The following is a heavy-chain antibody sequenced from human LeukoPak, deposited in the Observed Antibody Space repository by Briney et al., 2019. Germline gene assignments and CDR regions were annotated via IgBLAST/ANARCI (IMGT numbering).Heavy chain of an antibody. Sequence: SEPLSLTCTVSGGSISSSSYYWGWIRQPPGKGLEWIGSIYHSGSTYYNPSLKSRVTVSVDTSKNQFSLKLSSVTAADTAVYYCARGRLSVALDYFDYWGQGTLVTVSS. CDR2: IYHSGST. D-gene: IGHD6-19*01. CDR3: ARGRLSVALDYFDY. V-gene: IGHV4-39*07. J-gene: IGHJ4*02. CDR1: GGSISSSSYY.